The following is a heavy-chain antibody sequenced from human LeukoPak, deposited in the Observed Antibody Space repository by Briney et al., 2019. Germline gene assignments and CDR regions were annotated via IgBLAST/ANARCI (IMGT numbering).Heavy chain of an antibody. V-gene: IGHV1-69*13. CDR1: RGTFSSHA. CDR2: IIPIFGTA. D-gene: IGHD4/OR15-4a*01. J-gene: IGHJ4*02. CDR3: AGDYGDFDY. Sequence: ASVKVSCQASRGTFSSHAISWVRQAPGQGLEWMGGIIPIFGTANYAQKFQGRVKITADESTSTAYMELSSLRSEDTAVYYCAGDYGDFDYWGQGTLVTVSS.